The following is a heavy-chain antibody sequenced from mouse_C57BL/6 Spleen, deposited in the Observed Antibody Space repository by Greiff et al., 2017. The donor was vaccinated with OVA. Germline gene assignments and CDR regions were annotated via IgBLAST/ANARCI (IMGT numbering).Heavy chain of an antibody. J-gene: IGHJ2*01. Sequence: EVQGVESGGDLVKPGGSLKLSCAASGFTFSSYGMSWVRQTPDKRLEWVATISSGGSYTYYPDSVKGRFTISRDNAKNTLYLQMSSLKSEDTAMYYCARNWDEGFDYWGQGTTLTVSS. CDR3: ARNWDEGFDY. V-gene: IGHV5-6*01. CDR1: GFTFSSYG. CDR2: ISSGGSYT. D-gene: IGHD4-1*01.